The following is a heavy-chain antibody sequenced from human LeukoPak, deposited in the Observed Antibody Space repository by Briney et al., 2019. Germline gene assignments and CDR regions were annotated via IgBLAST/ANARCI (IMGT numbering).Heavy chain of an antibody. D-gene: IGHD2-2*01. CDR3: ARNPPNRYCSSTSCCPFDY. Sequence: PGGSLRLSCAASGFTFSSYSMNWVRQAPGKGLEWVSSISSSSSYIYYADSVKGRFTISRDSAKNSLYLQMNSLRAEDTAVYYCARNPPNRYCSSTSCCPFDYWGQGTLVTVSS. J-gene: IGHJ4*02. CDR2: ISSSSSYI. CDR1: GFTFSSYS. V-gene: IGHV3-21*01.